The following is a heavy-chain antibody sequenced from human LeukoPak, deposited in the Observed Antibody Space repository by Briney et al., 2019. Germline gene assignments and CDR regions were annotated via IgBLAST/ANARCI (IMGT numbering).Heavy chain of an antibody. J-gene: IGHJ6*01. CDR3: AKGGEYCSGGSCYHWGGMDYYYGMDV. V-gene: IGHV3-23*01. D-gene: IGHD2-15*01. Sequence: GGSLRLSRAASGFTFSSYAMSWVRPAPGKGLEWVSAISGSGGSTYYADSVKGRFTISRDNSKNTLYLQMNSPLAEETAVYYGAKGGEYCSGGSCYHWGGMDYYYGMDVWGQGTTVTVSS. CDR1: GFTFSSYA. CDR2: ISGSGGST.